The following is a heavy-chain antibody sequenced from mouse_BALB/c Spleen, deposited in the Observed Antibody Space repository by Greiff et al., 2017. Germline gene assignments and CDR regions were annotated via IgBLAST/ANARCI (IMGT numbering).Heavy chain of an antibody. CDR1: GYSFTSYW. Sequence: EVQLQQSGTVLARPGASVKMSCKASGYSFTSYWMHWVKQRPGQGLEWIGAIYPGNSDTSYNQKFKGKAKLTAVTSASTAYMELSSLTNEDSAVYYCTREGRYDDYAMDYWGQGTSVTVSS. CDR2: IYPGNSDT. V-gene: IGHV1-5*01. J-gene: IGHJ4*01. CDR3: TREGRYDDYAMDY. D-gene: IGHD2-14*01.